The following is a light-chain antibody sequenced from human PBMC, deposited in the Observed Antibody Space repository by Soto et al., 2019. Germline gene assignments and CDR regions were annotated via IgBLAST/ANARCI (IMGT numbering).Light chain of an antibody. J-gene: IGKJ1*01. CDR1: QSVTSTY. CDR3: YHYAST. Sequence: EIVLTQSPVTVSLSPLEIASLSFMASQSVTSTYVAWYQQKPGQAPSLLIYGVASRATRMPARFGGRGSGTDFTLGISSIEPEDFAVYFCYHYASTFGQGTKVDIK. V-gene: IGKV3-20*01. CDR2: GVA.